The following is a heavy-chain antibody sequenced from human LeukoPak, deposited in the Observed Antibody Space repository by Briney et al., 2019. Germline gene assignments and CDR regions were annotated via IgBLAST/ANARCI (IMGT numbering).Heavy chain of an antibody. CDR2: IYYSGST. J-gene: IGHJ6*03. CDR3: ARRESSIAAAGTGSYYYYYMDV. CDR1: GGSISSSSYY. Sequence: SETLSLTCTVPGGSISSSSYYWGWIRQPPGKGLEWIGSIYYSGSTNYNPSLKSRVTISVDTSKNQFSLKLSSVTAADTAVYYCARRESSIAAAGTGSYYYYYMDVWGKGTTVTVSS. D-gene: IGHD6-13*01. V-gene: IGHV4-39*07.